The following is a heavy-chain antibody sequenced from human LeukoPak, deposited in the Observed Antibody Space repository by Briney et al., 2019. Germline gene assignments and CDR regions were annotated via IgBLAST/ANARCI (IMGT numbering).Heavy chain of an antibody. CDR3: AKDHFTGGDYGDYFDL. D-gene: IGHD3-16*01. J-gene: IGHJ4*02. Sequence: GGSLRLSCVASGFSFSDYAMSWVRQSPGQGLQWVSVINDRSNFKVYADSVRGRFIISRDNSQNTLHLEMNSLRADDTAIYYCAKDHFTGGDYGDYFDLWGQGVLVTVSS. CDR1: GFSFSDYA. CDR2: INDRSNFK. V-gene: IGHV3-23*01.